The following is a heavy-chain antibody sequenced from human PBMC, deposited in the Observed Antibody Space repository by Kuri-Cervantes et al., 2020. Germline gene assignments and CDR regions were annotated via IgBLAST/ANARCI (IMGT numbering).Heavy chain of an antibody. CDR1: GFTFSTYG. Sequence: GESLKISCAASGFTFSTYGMHWVRQAPGKGLEWVAIIWYDGSEKFYADSVKGRSTISRDNSKNTLYLQMNSLRPEDTAVYYCAKAAGGLSDYYYMDLWGKGTTVTVSS. D-gene: IGHD3-10*01. CDR3: AKAAGGLSDYYYMDL. J-gene: IGHJ6*03. CDR2: IWYDGSEK. V-gene: IGHV3-30*02.